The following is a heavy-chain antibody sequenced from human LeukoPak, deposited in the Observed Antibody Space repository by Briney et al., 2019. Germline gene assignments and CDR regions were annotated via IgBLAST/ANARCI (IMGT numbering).Heavy chain of an antibody. Sequence: SETLSLTCAVYGGSFSGYYWRWIRQPPGKGLEWIGEINHSGSTNYNPSLKSRVTISVDTSKNQFSLKLSSVTAADTAVYYCARAMVRGVIIFVGAFDIWGQGTMVTVSS. J-gene: IGHJ3*02. CDR2: INHSGST. V-gene: IGHV4-34*01. CDR1: GGSFSGYY. CDR3: ARAMVRGVIIFVGAFDI. D-gene: IGHD3-10*01.